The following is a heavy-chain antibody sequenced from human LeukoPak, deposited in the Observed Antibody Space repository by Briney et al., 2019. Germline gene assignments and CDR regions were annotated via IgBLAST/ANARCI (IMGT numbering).Heavy chain of an antibody. Sequence: TWVRQPPGKGLEWIGEIYHSGSTNYNPSLKSRVTISVDKSKNQFSLKLSSVTAADTAVYYCARDKYYYGSGSYRRKVWFDPWGQGTLVTVSS. V-gene: IGHV4/OR15-8*01. CDR3: ARDKYYYGSGSYRRKVWFDP. D-gene: IGHD3-10*01. J-gene: IGHJ5*02. CDR2: IYHSGST.